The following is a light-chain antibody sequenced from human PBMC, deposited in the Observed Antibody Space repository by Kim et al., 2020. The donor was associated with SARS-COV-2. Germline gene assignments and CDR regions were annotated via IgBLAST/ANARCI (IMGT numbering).Light chain of an antibody. Sequence: DIVMTQSPDSLAVSLGERATINCKSSRSVLYSSDNKNYLAWYQQKPGQPPKLLIYWASTRESGVPDRFSGSGSVTDFTLTISSLQAEDVAVYYCQQYYSSPLTFGQGTKVDIK. V-gene: IGKV4-1*01. J-gene: IGKJ1*01. CDR1: RSVLYSSDNKNY. CDR2: WAS. CDR3: QQYYSSPLT.